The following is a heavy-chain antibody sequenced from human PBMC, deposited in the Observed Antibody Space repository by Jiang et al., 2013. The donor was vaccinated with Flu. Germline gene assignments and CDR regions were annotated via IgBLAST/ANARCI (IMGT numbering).Heavy chain of an antibody. CDR2: IIPIFGIA. Sequence: GQGLEWMGGIIPIFGIANYAQKFQGRVTITADESTSTAYMELSSLRSEDTAVYYCARARYCSGGSCYFFDYWGQGTLVTVSS. J-gene: IGHJ4*02. CDR3: ARARYCSGGSCYFFDY. D-gene: IGHD2-15*01. V-gene: IGHV1-69*01.